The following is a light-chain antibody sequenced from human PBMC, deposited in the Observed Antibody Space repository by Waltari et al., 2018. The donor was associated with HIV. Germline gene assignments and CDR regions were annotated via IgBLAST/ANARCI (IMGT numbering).Light chain of an antibody. Sequence: DIVMTQSPDSLVVSLGETATINCKASQSVLDSSNNKNCLGWYQQKPGQPPKLIIYWASTRESGVPDRFSGSGSGTDFNLTISSLQAEDVAVYYCQQYYSSLPTFGQGTKVESK. CDR2: WAS. V-gene: IGKV4-1*01. J-gene: IGKJ1*01. CDR3: QQYYSSLPT. CDR1: QSVLDSSNNKNC.